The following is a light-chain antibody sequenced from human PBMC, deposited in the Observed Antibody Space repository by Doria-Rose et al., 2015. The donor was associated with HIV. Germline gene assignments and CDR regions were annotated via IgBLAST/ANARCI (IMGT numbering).Light chain of an antibody. J-gene: IGKJ2*01. CDR1: QGIGSD. Sequence: MTQPPATLSVSPGERATLSCRDSQGIGSDLAWYQQKPGQAPRLLIYRASIRATGIPPRFTGGGSGTEFTLTISSLQSEDFAVYFCQQYSQWPPYTFGQGTKLEVK. CDR3: QQYSQWPPYT. CDR2: RAS. V-gene: IGKV3-15*01.